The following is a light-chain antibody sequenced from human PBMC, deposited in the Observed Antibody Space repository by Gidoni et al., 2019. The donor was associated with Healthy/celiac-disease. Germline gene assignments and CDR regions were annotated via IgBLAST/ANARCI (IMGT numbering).Light chain of an antibody. J-gene: IGKJ4*01. CDR2: HAS. V-gene: IGKV1-5*01. Sequence: DIQMTQSPSTLSASVGDRVTITCRASQSISSSLAWYQQKPGKAPKLLIYHASSLESGVPSRFSGSGSGTEFTLTISSLQPDDFATYYCQQYNSYPLFGGGTKVEIK. CDR1: QSISSS. CDR3: QQYNSYPL.